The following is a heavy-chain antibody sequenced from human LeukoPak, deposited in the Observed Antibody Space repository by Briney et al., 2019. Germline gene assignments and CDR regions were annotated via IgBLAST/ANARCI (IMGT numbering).Heavy chain of an antibody. D-gene: IGHD6-6*01. CDR3: ATDRSIAARQWTDAFDI. J-gene: IGHJ3*02. CDR1: GYTLTELS. CDR2: FDPEDGET. V-gene: IGHV1-24*01. Sequence: ASVKVSCKVSGYTLTELSMHWVRQAPGKGLEWMGGFDPEDGETIYAQKFQGRVTMTEDTSTDTAYMELSSLRSEDTAVYYCATDRSIAARQWTDAFDIWGQGTMVTVSS.